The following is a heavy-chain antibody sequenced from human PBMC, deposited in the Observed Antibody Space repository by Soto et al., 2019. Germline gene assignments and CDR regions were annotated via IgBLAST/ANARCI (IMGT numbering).Heavy chain of an antibody. V-gene: IGHV5-10-1*01. CDR3: AILGDPLGYCSGGSCFDAFDI. Sequence: PGDSLKISCKGSGYSFTSYWISWVRQMPGKGLEWMGRIDPSDSYTNYSPSFQGHVTISADKSISTAYLQWSSLKASDTAMYYCAILGDPLGYCSGGSCFDAFDIWGQGTMVSVS. CDR2: IDPSDSYT. CDR1: GYSFTSYW. J-gene: IGHJ3*02. D-gene: IGHD2-15*01.